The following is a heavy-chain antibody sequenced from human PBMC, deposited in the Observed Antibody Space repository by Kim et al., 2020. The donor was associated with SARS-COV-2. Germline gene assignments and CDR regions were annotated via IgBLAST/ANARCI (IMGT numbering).Heavy chain of an antibody. J-gene: IGHJ6*02. CDR3: ASLPQYYYYYGMDV. V-gene: IGHV4-34*01. Sequence: SETLSLTCAVYGGSLSGYYWSWIRQPPGKGLEWIGEINHSGSTNYNPSLKSRVTISVDTSKNQFSLKLSSVTAADTAVYYCASLPQYYYYYGMDVWGQGTTVTVSS. CDR2: INHSGST. CDR1: GGSLSGYY.